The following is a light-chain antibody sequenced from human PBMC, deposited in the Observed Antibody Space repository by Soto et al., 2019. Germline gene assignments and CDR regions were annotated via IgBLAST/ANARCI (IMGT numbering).Light chain of an antibody. V-gene: IGLV2-11*01. Sequence: ALTQPRSVSGSPGQSVTISCTGTSSDVGVYNYVSWYQQYPGKAPKIMIYDVSKRPSGVPDRFSGSKSDNTASLTFSGLQAEDEADYYCCSYAGSYTFVFGIGTKVTV. CDR2: DVS. CDR3: CSYAGSYTFV. J-gene: IGLJ1*01. CDR1: SSDVGVYNY.